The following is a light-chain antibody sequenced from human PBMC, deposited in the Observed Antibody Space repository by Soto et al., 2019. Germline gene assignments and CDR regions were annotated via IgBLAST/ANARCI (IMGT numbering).Light chain of an antibody. CDR3: SSYSNTMTNV. V-gene: IGLV2-14*03. CDR2: DVS. Sequence: QSALTQPASVSGYPGQSIAISCTGTSSDVGAYDYVSWYQQHPGKAPKLMIYDVSIRPSGVSNRVSGSKSGNTASLTISGLQPEDEADYYCSSYSNTMTNVFGTGTKVTVL. J-gene: IGLJ1*01. CDR1: SSDVGAYDY.